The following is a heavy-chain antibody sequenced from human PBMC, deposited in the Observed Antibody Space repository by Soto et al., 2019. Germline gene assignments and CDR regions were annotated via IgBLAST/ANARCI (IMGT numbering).Heavy chain of an antibody. Sequence: SETLSLTCTVFGGSVSIGDYLWSWIRQRPRKGLEWIGYIHDSGNTYYNPSLKSRVTISLDTSKNQFSLKVTSMTAADTAVYFCARARGGDSGDYASLFDRWGQGNLVTVSS. CDR3: ARARGGDSGDYASLFDR. D-gene: IGHD4-17*01. CDR2: IHDSGNT. J-gene: IGHJ5*02. CDR1: GGSVSIGDYL. V-gene: IGHV4-30-4*01.